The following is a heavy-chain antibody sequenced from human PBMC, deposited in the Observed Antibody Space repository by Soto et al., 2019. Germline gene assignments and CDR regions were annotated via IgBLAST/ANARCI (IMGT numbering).Heavy chain of an antibody. CDR3: IIDSCIGVELVRFAY. D-gene: IGHD1-26*01. CDR2: IKSKTDGGTT. CDR1: RVCFGNAW. Sequence: GSVRLCSAASRVCFGNAWIYWVRQGLGKGLEWVGRIKSKTDGGTTDFAAPVKGRFAISRDDSKNMVYLQMNSLKTEDTAVYYCIIDSCIGVELVRFAYWGRGTLV. J-gene: IGHJ4*01. V-gene: IGHV3-15*07.